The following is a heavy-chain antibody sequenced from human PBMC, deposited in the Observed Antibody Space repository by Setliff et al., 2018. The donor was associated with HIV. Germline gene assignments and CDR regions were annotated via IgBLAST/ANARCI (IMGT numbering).Heavy chain of an antibody. V-gene: IGHV3-23*01. D-gene: IGHD6-19*01. Sequence: PGGSLRLSCEVSGVTLDTSDIHWVRQSPGMGFEWVSSFTGGYAYYADSVRGRFSISRDNFKNILYLQMNNLRVDDTAIYYCAKDVSVRGSAFKGASDLWGQGTRVTVSS. J-gene: IGHJ3*01. CDR2: FTGGYA. CDR1: GVTLDTSD. CDR3: AKDVSVRGSAFKGASDL.